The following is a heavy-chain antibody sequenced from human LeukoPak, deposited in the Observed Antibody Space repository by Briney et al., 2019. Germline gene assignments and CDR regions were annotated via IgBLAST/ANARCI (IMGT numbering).Heavy chain of an antibody. CDR1: RGTFSSYA. D-gene: IGHD2-2*01. V-gene: IGHV1-69*04. CDR2: IIPILGIA. CDR3: ARESVVATDP. Sequence: ASVKVSCKASRGTFSSYAISWVRQAPGQGLEWMGRIIPILGIANYAQKFQGRVTITADKSPSTAYMELSSLRPEDTAVYYCARESVVATDPWGQGTLVTVSS. J-gene: IGHJ5*02.